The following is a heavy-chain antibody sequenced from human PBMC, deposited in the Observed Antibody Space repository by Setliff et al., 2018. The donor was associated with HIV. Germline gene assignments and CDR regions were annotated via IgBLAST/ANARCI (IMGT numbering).Heavy chain of an antibody. Sequence: SETLSLTCAVSGYSISSGYYWGWIRQPPGKGLEWIGEINHSGSTNYSPSLKSRVTISVDASRNQFSLRLSSVTAADTGVYYCARHRDPPGTSWIYYYYYMDLWGEGTTVTVSS. J-gene: IGHJ6*03. CDR3: ARHRDPPGTSWIYYYYYMDL. V-gene: IGHV4-38-2*01. CDR1: GYSISSGYY. D-gene: IGHD6-13*01. CDR2: INHSGST.